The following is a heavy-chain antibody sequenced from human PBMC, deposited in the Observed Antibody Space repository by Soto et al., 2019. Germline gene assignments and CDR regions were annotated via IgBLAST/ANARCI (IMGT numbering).Heavy chain of an antibody. V-gene: IGHV1-2*02. CDR1: GHTFTGHH. CDR3: GLEPTGTGGFDY. Sequence: QVQLVQSGPEVKMPGASVKVSCKASGHTFTGHHMHWVRQTPGQGLEWMAYIDLDSSHTKYAQRFQGRVTTTRDTSITTAYMELSGLRSDDTALYYCGLEPTGTGGFDYWGQGTLLTVSS. D-gene: IGHD7-27*01. J-gene: IGHJ4*02. CDR2: IDLDSSHT.